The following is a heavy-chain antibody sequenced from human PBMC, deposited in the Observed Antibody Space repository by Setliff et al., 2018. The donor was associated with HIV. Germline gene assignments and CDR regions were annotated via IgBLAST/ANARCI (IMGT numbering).Heavy chain of an antibody. D-gene: IGHD3-16*01. V-gene: IGHV4-4*07. CDR2: IYTSGNM. J-gene: IGHJ5*02. CDR1: GASISSYY. CDR3: AKHDFGEGSCFDP. Sequence: PSETLSLTCTVSGASISSYYWNWFRQPAGKGLESLGRIYTSGNMIYNPSLKSRVTMSADTSKNQISLMLRSMTAADTAVYYCAKHDFGEGSCFDPWGQGSLVTVSS.